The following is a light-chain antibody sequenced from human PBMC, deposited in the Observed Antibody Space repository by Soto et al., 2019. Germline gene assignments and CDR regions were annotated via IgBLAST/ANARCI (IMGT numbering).Light chain of an antibody. Sequence: DIQMTQSPSTLSASVGDSVTITCRASQDISTWLAWYQQRPGKAPHLLIYDASRLQSGVPSRFSGSGSGTEFTLTVSSLQPDDFATYYCQHRVLGPGTKVDIK. CDR3: QHRV. V-gene: IGKV1-5*01. CDR2: DAS. J-gene: IGKJ3*01. CDR1: QDISTW.